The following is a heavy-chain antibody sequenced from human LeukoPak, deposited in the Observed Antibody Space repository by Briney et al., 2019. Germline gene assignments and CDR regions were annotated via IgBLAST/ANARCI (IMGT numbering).Heavy chain of an antibody. D-gene: IGHD6-13*01. CDR3: ARQSWAAAVPVY. CDR2: INHSGST. V-gene: IGHV4-34*01. CDR1: GGSFSGYY. J-gene: IGHJ4*02. Sequence: PSETLSLTCAVYGGSFSGYYWSWIRQPPGKGLVWIGEINHSGSTNYNPSLKSRVTISVDTSKNQFSLKLSSVTAADTAVYYCARQSWAAAVPVYWGQGTLVTVSS.